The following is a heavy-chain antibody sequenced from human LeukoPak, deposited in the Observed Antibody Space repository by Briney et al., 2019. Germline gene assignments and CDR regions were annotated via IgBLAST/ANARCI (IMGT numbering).Heavy chain of an antibody. CDR2: ISGSGAST. CDR3: AIHWIQLGY. Sequence: PGGSLRLSCAASGFAFSSYAMSWVRQAPGKGLEWVSGISGSGASTYYADSVKGRFTISRDNSKNTLYVQMKSLRAEDTAVYYCAIHWIQLGYWGQGTLVTVSS. V-gene: IGHV3-23*01. D-gene: IGHD1-1*01. J-gene: IGHJ4*02. CDR1: GFAFSSYA.